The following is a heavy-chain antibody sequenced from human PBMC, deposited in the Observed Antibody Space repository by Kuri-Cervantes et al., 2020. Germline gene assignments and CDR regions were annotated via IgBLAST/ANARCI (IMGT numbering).Heavy chain of an antibody. D-gene: IGHD1-1*01. V-gene: IGHV3-23*01. CDR2: ISGSGGGT. J-gene: IGHJ3*01. CDR1: GFTFSSYA. CDR3: ARNWHDGFDV. Sequence: GESLKISCAASGFTFSSYAMSWVRQAPGKGLEWVSSISGSGGGTYYADSVKGRFTISRDLAKNSVYLQMNSLRAGDTALYFCARNWHDGFDVWGQGTLVTVSS.